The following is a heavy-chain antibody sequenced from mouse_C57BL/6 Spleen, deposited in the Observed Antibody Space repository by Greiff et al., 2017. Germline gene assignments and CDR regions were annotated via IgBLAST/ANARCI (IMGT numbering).Heavy chain of an antibody. Sequence: QVQLQQSGAELARPGASVKLSCTASGYTFTSYGISWVKQSPGQGLEWIGEIYPRSGNSYYNEKFKGKATLTADKSSSTAYMELRSLTSEDSAVYFCAREGVITTVVDPHYCDYWGQGTTLTVSS. V-gene: IGHV1-81*01. CDR1: GYTFTSYG. J-gene: IGHJ2*01. CDR3: AREGVITTVVDPHYCDY. CDR2: IYPRSGNS. D-gene: IGHD1-1*01.